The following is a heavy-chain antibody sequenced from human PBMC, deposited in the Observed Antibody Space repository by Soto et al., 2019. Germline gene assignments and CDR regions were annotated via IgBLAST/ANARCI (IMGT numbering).Heavy chain of an antibody. CDR2: IYYSGST. CDR1: GGSISSSSYY. D-gene: IGHD3-3*01. Sequence: SETLSLTCTVSGGSISSSSYYWGWIRQPPGKGLEWIGSIYYSGSTYYNPSLKSRVTISVDTSKNQFSLKLSSVTAADTAVYYCARQGRFLEWLSSNWFDPWGQGTLVTVSS. J-gene: IGHJ5*02. V-gene: IGHV4-39*01. CDR3: ARQGRFLEWLSSNWFDP.